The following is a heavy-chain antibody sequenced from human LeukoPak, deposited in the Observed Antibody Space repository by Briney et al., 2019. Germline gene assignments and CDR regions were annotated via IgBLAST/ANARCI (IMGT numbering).Heavy chain of an antibody. V-gene: IGHV1-18*01. Sequence: RASVKVSCKASGYTFTSYGISWVRQAPGQGLEWMGWISAYNGNTNYAQKLQGRVTMTTDTSTSTAYMELRSLRSDDTAVYYCAREIDSSSSWKLTYFDYWGQGTLVTVSS. D-gene: IGHD6-13*01. CDR1: GYTFTSYG. CDR3: AREIDSSSSWKLTYFDY. J-gene: IGHJ4*02. CDR2: ISAYNGNT.